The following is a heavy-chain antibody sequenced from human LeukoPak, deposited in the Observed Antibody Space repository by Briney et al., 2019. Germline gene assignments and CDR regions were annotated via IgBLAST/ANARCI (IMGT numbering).Heavy chain of an antibody. J-gene: IGHJ6*02. CDR2: IYHSGST. CDR3: ARSSTSRKNYYCYGMDV. CDR1: GGSISSGGYS. Sequence: SQTLSLTCAVSGGSISSGGYSWSWIRQPPGKGLEWIGYIYHSGSTYYNPSLKSRVTISVDRSKNQFSLKLSSVTAADTAVYYCARSSTSRKNYYCYGMDVWGQGTTVTVSS. D-gene: IGHD2-2*01. V-gene: IGHV4-30-2*01.